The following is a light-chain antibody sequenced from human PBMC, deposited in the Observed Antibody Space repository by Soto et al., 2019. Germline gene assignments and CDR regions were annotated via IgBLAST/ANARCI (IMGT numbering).Light chain of an antibody. CDR3: SSYAGSNNLL. V-gene: IGLV2-8*01. CDR1: SSDVGGYDY. J-gene: IGLJ2*01. Sequence: QSVLTQPPSASGSRGQSVTISCTGTSSDVGGYDYVSWYQQHPGKAPKLLIYEVTKRPSGVPDRFSGSKSGNTASLTVSGLQAEDEADYYCSSYAGSNNLLFGGGTQLTGL. CDR2: EVT.